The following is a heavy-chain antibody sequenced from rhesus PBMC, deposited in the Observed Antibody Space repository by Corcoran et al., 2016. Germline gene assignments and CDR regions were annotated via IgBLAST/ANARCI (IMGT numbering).Heavy chain of an antibody. CDR1: GLSVSTAGTG. D-gene: IGHD2-27*01. CDR2: IYWDDTK. V-gene: IGHV2-95*01. Sequence: QVTLKESGPALVKPTQTLTLTCTFSGLSVSTAGTGVGWSRQPHGKALEWLASIYWDDTKYNHTSLNLRLTISKDTSKNQVVLTMTNMYPVDTGTYFCVGVACSGSYCPSDRYGFDSWGQGVVVTVSS. J-gene: IGHJ6*01. CDR3: VGVACSGSYCPSDRYGFDS.